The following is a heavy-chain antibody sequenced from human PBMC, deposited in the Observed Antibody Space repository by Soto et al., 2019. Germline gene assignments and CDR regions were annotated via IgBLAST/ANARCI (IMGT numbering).Heavy chain of an antibody. V-gene: IGHV3-23*01. CDR3: AKDRLAGNFDY. J-gene: IGHJ4*02. CDR1: GFTFNNYA. Sequence: EVQLLDSGGGWVQPGGSLGLSCAASGFTFNNYAMNWVRQAPGMGLEWVATISNTGGGTYYADSVKGRFTISRDNSKNTLYLQMSSLRVEDTAVYYCAKDRLAGNFDYWGQGTQVTVSS. CDR2: ISNTGGGT.